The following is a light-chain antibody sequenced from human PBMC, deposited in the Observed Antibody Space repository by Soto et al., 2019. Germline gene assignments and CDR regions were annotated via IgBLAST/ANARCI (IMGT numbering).Light chain of an antibody. J-gene: IGLJ1*01. Sequence: QSVLTQPPSVSGAPGQRVTISCTGSRSNIGAGYGVHWYQQLPGTAPNLLIHSNINRPSGVPDRFSGSNSGTSASLAITGLQAEDEADYYCQSFDRTLSGYVFGTGTKLTVL. CDR3: QSFDRTLSGYV. CDR1: RSNIGAGYG. CDR2: SNI. V-gene: IGLV1-40*01.